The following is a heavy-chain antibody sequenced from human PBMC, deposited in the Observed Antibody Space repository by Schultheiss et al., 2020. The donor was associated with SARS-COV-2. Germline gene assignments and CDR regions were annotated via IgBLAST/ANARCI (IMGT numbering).Heavy chain of an antibody. J-gene: IGHJ5*02. CDR2: IYPGDSDT. D-gene: IGHD6-13*01. V-gene: IGHV5-51*01. CDR3: ARQKQRSSSWSYNWFDP. CDR1: GGSISSYY. Sequence: ETLSLTCTVSGGSISSYYWSWIRQHPGKGLEWIGYIYPGDSDTRYSPSFQGQVTISADKSISTAYLQWSSLKASDTAMYYCARQKQRSSSWSYNWFDPWGQGTLVTVSS.